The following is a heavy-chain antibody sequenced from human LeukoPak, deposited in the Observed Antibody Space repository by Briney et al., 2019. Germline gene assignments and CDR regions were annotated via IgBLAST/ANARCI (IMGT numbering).Heavy chain of an antibody. CDR2: IYHSGST. V-gene: IGHV4-30-2*01. J-gene: IGHJ4*02. CDR1: GGSISSGGYS. Sequence: SETLSLTCAVSGGSISSGGYSWSWIRQPPGTGLEWIGYIYHSGSTYYNPSLKSRVTISVDRSKNQFSLKLSSVTAADTAVYYCARGRRYDFWSGYYHFDYWGQGTLVTVSS. CDR3: ARGRRYDFWSGYYHFDY. D-gene: IGHD3-3*01.